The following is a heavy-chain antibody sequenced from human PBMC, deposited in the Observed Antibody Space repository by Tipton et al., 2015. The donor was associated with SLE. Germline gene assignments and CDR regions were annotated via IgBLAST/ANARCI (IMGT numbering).Heavy chain of an antibody. J-gene: IGHJ4*02. CDR1: GGSISSSSYY. D-gene: IGHD3-22*01. CDR3: ARDDDSSGFDY. V-gene: IGHV4-39*07. Sequence: TLSLTCTVSGGSISSSSYYWGWIRQPPGKGLEWIGSIYYSGSTYYNPSLKSRVTTSVDTSKNQFSLKLSSVTAADTAVYYCARDDDSSGFDYWGQGTLVTVSS. CDR2: IYYSGST.